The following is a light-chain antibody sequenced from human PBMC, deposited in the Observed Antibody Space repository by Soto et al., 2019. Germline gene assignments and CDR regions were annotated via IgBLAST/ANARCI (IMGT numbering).Light chain of an antibody. CDR1: QSLLHSNGYNY. V-gene: IGKV2-28*01. Sequence: DIVMTQSPLSLPVTPGEPASISCRSSQSLLHSNGYNYLDWYLQKPGQSPQLLIYLGSNRASGVPDRFSGSESGTDFTLKISRVEAEDVGVYYCMQALQLRTFGQGTKLEIK. CDR2: LGS. J-gene: IGKJ2*01. CDR3: MQALQLRT.